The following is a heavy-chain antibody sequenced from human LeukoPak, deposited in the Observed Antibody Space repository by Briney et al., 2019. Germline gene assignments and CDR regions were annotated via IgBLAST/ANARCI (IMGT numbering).Heavy chain of an antibody. D-gene: IGHD6-13*01. V-gene: IGHV3-74*01. CDR2: INGDGSST. J-gene: IGHJ5*02. CDR1: GFVFRNYY. Sequence: GGSLRLSCTVSGFVFRNYYMHWVRQSPGKGLVWVSHINGDGSSTSHADSVKGRFTISRDNAKSTLYLQMNSLRAEDTAVYYCARGGVPAAQDSWGQGTLVTVYS. CDR3: ARGGVPAAQDS.